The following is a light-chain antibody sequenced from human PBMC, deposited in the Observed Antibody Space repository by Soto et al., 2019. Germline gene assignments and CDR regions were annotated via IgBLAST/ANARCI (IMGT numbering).Light chain of an antibody. V-gene: IGLV1-40*01. CDR3: QSYDSSLSGSVV. CDR1: SSNIGAGYD. CDR2: GNS. Sequence: QSVLTQPPSVSGAPGQRVTISCTGSSSNIGAGYDVHWYQQLPGTAPKLLIYGNSNRPSGVPDRFSDSKSGTSASLAITGLQAEDEADYYCQSYDSSLSGSVVFGGGIKLTVL. J-gene: IGLJ3*02.